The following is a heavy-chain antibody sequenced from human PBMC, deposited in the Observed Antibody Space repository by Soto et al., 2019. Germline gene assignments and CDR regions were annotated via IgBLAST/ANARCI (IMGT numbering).Heavy chain of an antibody. CDR2: IRSKAYGGTT. CDR1: GFTFGDYA. J-gene: IGHJ4*02. D-gene: IGHD3-16*02. Sequence: GGSLRLSCTASGFTFGDYAMSWVRQAPGKGLEWVGFIRSKAYGGTTEYAASVKGRFTISRDDSKSIAYLQMNSLKTEDTAVYYCTRDRDYVWGSYRYTGPFDYWGQGTLVTVSS. CDR3: TRDRDYVWGSYRYTGPFDY. V-gene: IGHV3-49*04.